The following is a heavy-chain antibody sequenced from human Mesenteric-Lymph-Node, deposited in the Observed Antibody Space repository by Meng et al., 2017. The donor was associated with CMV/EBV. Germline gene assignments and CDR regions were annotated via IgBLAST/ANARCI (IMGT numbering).Heavy chain of an antibody. J-gene: IGHJ4*02. V-gene: IGHV4-34*01. CDR3: ARDEVGTGT. CDR1: GGSSSNYY. Sequence: LSLPCAVYGGSSSNYYWSRIRQPPGKGLEWIGEINHSGSTTYNPSLKSRVTISVDTSKNQFSLKLTSVTAADTAIYYCARDEVGTGTWGQGTLVTVSS. D-gene: IGHD1/OR15-1a*01. CDR2: INHSGST.